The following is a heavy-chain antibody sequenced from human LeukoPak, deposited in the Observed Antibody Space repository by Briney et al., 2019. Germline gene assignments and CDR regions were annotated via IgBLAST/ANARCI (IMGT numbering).Heavy chain of an antibody. CDR2: ISYDGSNK. J-gene: IGHJ6*03. V-gene: IGHV3-30*03. CDR1: GFTFSSYG. D-gene: IGHD3-9*01. CDR3: ARANDNYYYYYMDV. Sequence: GGSLRLSCAASGFTFSSYGMTWVRQAPGKGLEWVAVISYDGSNKYYADSVKGRFTISRDNSKNTLYLQMNSLRAEDTAVYYCARANDNYYYYYMDVWGKGTTVTISS.